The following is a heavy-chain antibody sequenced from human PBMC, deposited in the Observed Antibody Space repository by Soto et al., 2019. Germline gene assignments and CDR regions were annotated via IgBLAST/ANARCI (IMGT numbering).Heavy chain of an antibody. CDR1: GGSISSSNW. CDR2: IYHSGST. V-gene: IGHV4-4*02. Sequence: QVQLQESGPGLVKPSGTLSLTCAVSGGSISSSNWWSWVRQPPGKGLEWIGEIYHSGSTNYNPSLKSRXXIXVXXSKNQFSLKLSSVTAADTAVYYCARVDTDSRWFDPWGQGTLVTVSS. CDR3: ARVDTDSRWFDP. D-gene: IGHD2-21*02. J-gene: IGHJ5*02.